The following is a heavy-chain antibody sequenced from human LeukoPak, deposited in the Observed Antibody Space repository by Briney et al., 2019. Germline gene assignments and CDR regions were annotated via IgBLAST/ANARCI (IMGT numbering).Heavy chain of an antibody. J-gene: IGHJ4*02. CDR3: ARHPSGTAEPCDY. CDR1: GYSFTSYW. Sequence: KDGESLKISCKGSGYSFTSYWIGWVRQMPGKGLEWMGIIYPGDSDTRYSPSFQGQVTISADKPISTAYLQWSSLRASDTAIYYCARHPSGTAEPCDYWGQGTLVTVAS. V-gene: IGHV5-51*01. D-gene: IGHD1-7*01. CDR2: IYPGDSDT.